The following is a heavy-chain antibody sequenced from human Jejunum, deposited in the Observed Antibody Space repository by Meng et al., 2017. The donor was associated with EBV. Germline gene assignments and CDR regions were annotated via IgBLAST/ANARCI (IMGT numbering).Heavy chain of an antibody. CDR1: GGSVSSGGYY. J-gene: IGHJ4*02. CDR2: IYNSEST. V-gene: IGHV4-61*08. D-gene: IGHD1-26*01. Sequence: QGQLQEPGPGLVKPSGTPALTCPVSGGSVSSGGYYWSWIRQPPGKGLEWIGYIYNSESTNYKSSLKSRVTISADTSKNQFSLRLSSVTAADTAVYYCARDQNGSYFAYWGQGTLVTVSS. CDR3: ARDQNGSYFAY.